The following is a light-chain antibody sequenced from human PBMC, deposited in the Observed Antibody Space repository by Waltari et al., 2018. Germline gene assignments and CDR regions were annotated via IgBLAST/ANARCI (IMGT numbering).Light chain of an antibody. Sequence: QSALTQPASVSASPGQSITISCTGTSRDVANYNYVSWYQQHPGKAPKLMIYDVSNRPSGVSNRFSGSKSGNTASLTISGLQAEDEADYYCSSYSSSTTLVVFGGGTKVTVL. J-gene: IGLJ2*01. CDR1: SRDVANYNY. CDR2: DVS. CDR3: SSYSSSTTLVV. V-gene: IGLV2-14*03.